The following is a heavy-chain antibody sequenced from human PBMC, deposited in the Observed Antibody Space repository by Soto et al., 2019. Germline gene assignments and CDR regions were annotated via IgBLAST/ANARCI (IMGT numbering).Heavy chain of an antibody. V-gene: IGHV4-39*01. D-gene: IGHD4-4*01. CDR2: IYYSGST. CDR3: ARTDSNFDY. J-gene: IGHJ4*02. Sequence: PSETLSLTCTVSGGSISSSSYYWGWIRQPPGKGLEWIGSIYYSGSTYYNPSLKSRVTISVDTSKNQFSLKLSSVTAADTAVYYCARTDSNFDYWGQGTLVTVS. CDR1: GGSISSSSYY.